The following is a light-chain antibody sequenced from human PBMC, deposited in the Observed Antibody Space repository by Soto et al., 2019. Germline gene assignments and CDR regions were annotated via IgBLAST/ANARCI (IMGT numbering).Light chain of an antibody. Sequence: DSVMTQSPRSLPVTPGEEASISCRSSDSHLHSNGYNYLDWYLQKQGQSPQLXIYLGSNRASEVPDRFSGSGSGTDFKLKISRVEAEDVGVYYCMQALQTPLTFGGGTKVDI. CDR3: MQALQTPLT. CDR1: DSHLHSNGYNY. J-gene: IGKJ4*01. CDR2: LGS. V-gene: IGKV2-28*01.